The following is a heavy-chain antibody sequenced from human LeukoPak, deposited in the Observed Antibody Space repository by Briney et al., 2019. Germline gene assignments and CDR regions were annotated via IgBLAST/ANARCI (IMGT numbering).Heavy chain of an antibody. CDR3: AKVREVVVYYYMDV. CDR1: GFTFSTYG. CDR2: ISGSGGST. V-gene: IGHV3-23*01. J-gene: IGHJ6*03. Sequence: GGSLRLSCEASGFTFSTYGINWVRQAPGKGLEWVSAISGSGGSTYYADSVKGRFTISRDNSKNTLYLQMNSLRAEDTAVYYCAKVREVVVYYYMDVWGKGTTVTISS. D-gene: IGHD3-22*01.